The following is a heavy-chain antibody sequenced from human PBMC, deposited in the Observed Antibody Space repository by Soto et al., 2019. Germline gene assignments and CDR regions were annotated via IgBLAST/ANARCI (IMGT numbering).Heavy chain of an antibody. Sequence: ASVKVSCKASGYNFTSHYMHWVRQAPGQGLEWMGWINPNSGGTNYAQKFQGRITMTRDTSISTAYMELSRLRSDDTAVYYCASYDILTGYYWGQGTLVTVSS. CDR2: INPNSGGT. CDR1: GYNFTSHY. D-gene: IGHD3-9*01. J-gene: IGHJ4*02. CDR3: ASYDILTGYY. V-gene: IGHV1-2*02.